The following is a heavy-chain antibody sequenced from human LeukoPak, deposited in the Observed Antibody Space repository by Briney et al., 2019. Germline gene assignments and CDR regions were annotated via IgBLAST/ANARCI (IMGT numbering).Heavy chain of an antibody. J-gene: IGHJ4*02. V-gene: IGHV4-39*07. D-gene: IGHD3-10*01. CDR2: VSYSGTT. CDR3: ARIGVRSVIIFGVFDY. CDR1: GASFSSSPYN. Sequence: SETLSLTCTVSGASFSSSPYNWGWIRQPPGKGLEWMGGVSYSGTTFYSPSLESRVTISADTSKNQFSLKLSSVTATDTAVYYCARIGVRSVIIFGVFDYWGQGIRVTVSS.